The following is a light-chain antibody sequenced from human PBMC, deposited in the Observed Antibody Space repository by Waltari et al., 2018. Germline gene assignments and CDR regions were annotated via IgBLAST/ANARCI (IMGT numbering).Light chain of an antibody. Sequence: IVMNQSPDSLAVSLGERDTLNCKSRQSILYSSNNKNSLAWYQQKPGQPPKLLIYWASTRESGVPERFSGSGSGTEFTLTISSLQAEDVAVYYCQQYYITPPVTFGPGTKVDIK. J-gene: IGKJ3*01. CDR1: QSILYSSNNKNS. V-gene: IGKV4-1*01. CDR3: QQYYITPPVT. CDR2: WAS.